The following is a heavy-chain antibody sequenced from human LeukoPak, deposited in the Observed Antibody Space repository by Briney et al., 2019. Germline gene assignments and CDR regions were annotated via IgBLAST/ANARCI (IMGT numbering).Heavy chain of an antibody. CDR3: ATGRGIQLWYGAPPLNY. CDR1: GYTLTELS. CDR2: FDPEDCEI. J-gene: IGHJ4*02. Sequence: ASVKVSCKVSGYTLTELSMHWVRQAPGKGLEWMGGFDPEDCEIIYAQKFQGRVTMTEDTSTDTAYMELSSLRSEDTAVYYCATGRGIQLWYGAPPLNYWGQGTLVTVSS. V-gene: IGHV1-24*01. D-gene: IGHD5-18*01.